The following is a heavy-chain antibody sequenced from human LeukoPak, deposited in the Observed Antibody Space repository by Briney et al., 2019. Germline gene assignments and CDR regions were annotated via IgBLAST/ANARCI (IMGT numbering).Heavy chain of an antibody. Sequence: GGSLRLSCAASGFTFSSYWMSWVRQAPGKGLEWVANIKQDGSEKYYVDSVKGRFTISRDNAKNSLYLQMNSLRAEDTAVYYCARVDGGYSSSWYGDYYYYYMDVWGKGTTVTVSS. CDR2: IKQDGSEK. CDR1: GFTFSSYW. V-gene: IGHV3-7*01. J-gene: IGHJ6*03. CDR3: ARVDGGYSSSWYGDYYYYYMDV. D-gene: IGHD6-13*01.